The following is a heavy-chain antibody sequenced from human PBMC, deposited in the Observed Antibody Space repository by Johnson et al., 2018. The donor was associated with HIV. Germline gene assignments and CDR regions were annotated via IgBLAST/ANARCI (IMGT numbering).Heavy chain of an antibody. V-gene: IGHV3-30*03. CDR3: ARDPFWLKAFDI. CDR2: ISYDGSNK. J-gene: IGHJ3*02. D-gene: IGHD3-22*01. CDR1: GFTLSHYG. Sequence: QVQLVESGGGLIQPGGSLRLSCAASGFTLSHYGMHWVRQAPGKGPEWVALISYDGSNKYYADSVKGRFTISRDNSKNTLYLQMNSLRAEDTAVYYCARDPFWLKAFDIWGQGTMVTVSS.